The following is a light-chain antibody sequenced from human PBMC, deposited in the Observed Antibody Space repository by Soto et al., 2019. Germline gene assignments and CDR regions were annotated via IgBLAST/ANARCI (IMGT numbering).Light chain of an antibody. CDR2: AAS. CDR1: QTINTY. Sequence: DIQMTQSQSSLSASVGDRVTISCRASQTINTYVNWYLQKPGKAPKLLIYAASSLHSGVPSRFSVCGSGTYLTLTISSLQPEDFATYYCQQSFSSPRTFGQGTKVEIK. J-gene: IGKJ1*01. CDR3: QQSFSSPRT. V-gene: IGKV1-39*01.